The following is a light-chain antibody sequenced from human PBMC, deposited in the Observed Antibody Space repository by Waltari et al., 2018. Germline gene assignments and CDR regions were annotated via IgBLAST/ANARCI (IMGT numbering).Light chain of an antibody. CDR1: KSLVHRDGVSY. Sequence: DVVLTQTPLSSPVSLGQPAAISCGSSKSLVHRDGVSYLNWLHQGPGQPPRLLIYRASERFSGVPDSFSGSGAGTDFTLKISRVEEEDVGLYYCMQTTQLPYTFGQGTKLEI. J-gene: IGKJ2*01. CDR3: MQTTQLPYT. V-gene: IGKV2-24*01. CDR2: RAS.